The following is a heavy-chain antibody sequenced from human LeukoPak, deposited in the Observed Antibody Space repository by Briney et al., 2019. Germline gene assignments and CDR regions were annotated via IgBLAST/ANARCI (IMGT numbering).Heavy chain of an antibody. Sequence: GGSLRLSCAASGFTFSSYTMNWVRQAPGKGLEWVSSISSRSNYIYYADSLKGRFTISRDNAKNSLSLQMNSLRAEDTAVYYCARPLMYYYGSETYFWFDPWGQGTLVTVSS. V-gene: IGHV3-21*01. J-gene: IGHJ5*02. CDR1: GFTFSSYT. D-gene: IGHD3-10*01. CDR2: ISSRSNYI. CDR3: ARPLMYYYGSETYFWFDP.